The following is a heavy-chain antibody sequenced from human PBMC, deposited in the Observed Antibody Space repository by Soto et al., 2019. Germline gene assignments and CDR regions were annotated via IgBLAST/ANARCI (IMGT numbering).Heavy chain of an antibody. Sequence: SETLSLTCPFSGGSISSYYWSWIRQPPGKGLEWIGYIYYSGSTNYNPSLKSRVTISVDTSKNQFSLKLSSVTAADTAVYYCAGLAYYYMDVWGKGTTLTVSS. J-gene: IGHJ6*03. CDR3: AGLAYYYMDV. D-gene: IGHD5-12*01. CDR2: IYYSGST. CDR1: GGSISSYY. V-gene: IGHV4-59*01.